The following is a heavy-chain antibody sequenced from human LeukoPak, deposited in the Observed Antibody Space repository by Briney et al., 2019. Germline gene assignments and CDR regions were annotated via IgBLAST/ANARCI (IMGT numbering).Heavy chain of an antibody. J-gene: IGHJ3*02. V-gene: IGHV4-61*02. CDR1: GGSISSGSYY. Sequence: SETLSLTCTVSGGSISSGSYYWSWIRQPAGKGLEWIGRIYTSGSTSYNPSLKSRVTISVDTSKNQFSLKLSSVTAADTAVYYCAGYRRSFDAFDIWGQGTMVTVSS. CDR2: IYTSGST. D-gene: IGHD6-13*01. CDR3: AGYRRSFDAFDI.